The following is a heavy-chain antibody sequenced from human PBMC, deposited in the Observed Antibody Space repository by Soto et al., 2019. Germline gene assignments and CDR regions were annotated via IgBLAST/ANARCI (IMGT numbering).Heavy chain of an antibody. CDR3: TRDLLGIAAAGDAFDI. Sequence: GESLKISCTASGFTFGDYAMSWVRQAPGKGLEWVGFIRSKAYGGTTEYAASVKGRFTISRDDSKSIAYLQMNSLKTEDTAVYYCTRDLLGIAAAGDAFDIWGQGTMVTVSS. CDR2: IRSKAYGGTT. J-gene: IGHJ3*02. V-gene: IGHV3-49*04. CDR1: GFTFGDYA. D-gene: IGHD6-13*01.